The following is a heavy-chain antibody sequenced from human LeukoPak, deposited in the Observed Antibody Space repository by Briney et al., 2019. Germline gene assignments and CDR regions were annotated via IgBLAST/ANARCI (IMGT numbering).Heavy chain of an antibody. J-gene: IGHJ4*02. D-gene: IGHD6-6*01. V-gene: IGHV3-30*04. CDR3: ARGVAARFDY. Sequence: PGGSLRLSCAASGFTFSSYAMHWVRQAPGKGLEWVAVISYDGSNKYYADSVKGRFTISRDNSKNTLYLQMNSLRAEDTAVYYCARGVAARFDYWGQGTLVTVSS. CDR2: ISYDGSNK. CDR1: GFTFSSYA.